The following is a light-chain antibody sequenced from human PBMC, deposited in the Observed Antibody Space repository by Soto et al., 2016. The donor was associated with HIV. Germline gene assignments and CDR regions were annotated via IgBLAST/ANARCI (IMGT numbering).Light chain of an antibody. J-gene: IGLJ1*01. CDR1: KLGDKY. CDR3: QAWDSTIGGX. V-gene: IGLV3-1*01. Sequence: SYDLTQAPSVSVSPGQTASITCSGDKLGDKYVCWYQQKPGQSPVLVIYQDNKRPSGIPERFSGSNSGSTATLTISGTQAIDEAEYYCQAWDSTIGGXFGTGTKVTVL. CDR2: QDN.